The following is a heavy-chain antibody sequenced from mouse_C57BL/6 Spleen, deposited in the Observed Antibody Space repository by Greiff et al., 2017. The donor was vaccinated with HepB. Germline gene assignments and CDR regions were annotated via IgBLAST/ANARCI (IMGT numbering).Heavy chain of an antibody. CDR1: GYTFTDYE. J-gene: IGHJ2*01. D-gene: IGHD1-1*01. CDR2: IDPETGGT. CDR3: TRRTTVEGDY. Sequence: VQGVESGAELVRPGASVTLSCKASGYTFTDYEMHWVKQTPVHGLEWIGAIDPETGGTAYNQKFKGKAILTADKSSSTAYMELRSLTSEDSAVYYCTRRTTVEGDYWGQGTTLTVSS. V-gene: IGHV1-15*01.